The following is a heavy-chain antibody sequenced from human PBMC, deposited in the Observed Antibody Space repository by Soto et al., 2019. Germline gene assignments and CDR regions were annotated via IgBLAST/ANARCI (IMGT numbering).Heavy chain of an antibody. CDR3: AKFYWLPNLDF. CDR1: GFTFSAYA. V-gene: IGHV3-23*01. D-gene: IGHD3-9*01. J-gene: IGHJ4*02. Sequence: EVQMLESGGGLVQPGGSLRLSCAVSGFTFSAYAMSWVRQAPGKGLEWVSAIRGSGDSTYYADSVKGRFTITRDNSKNTLYLQMSSLRAEDTAVYYCAKFYWLPNLDFRGQGTLVTVSS. CDR2: IRGSGDST.